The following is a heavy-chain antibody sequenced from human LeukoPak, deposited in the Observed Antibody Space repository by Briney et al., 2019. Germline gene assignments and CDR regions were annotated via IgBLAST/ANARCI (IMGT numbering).Heavy chain of an antibody. J-gene: IGHJ4*02. CDR3: ARRQDSSAWYSFDN. Sequence: SETLSLTCTVSGGSVTSSYWSWIRQPPGKGLDYIGFIYYSGSSNYNPSLESRVTMSVDTSKNQVSLKLSSVTAADTAVYYCARRQDSSAWYSFDNWGQGTLVTVAS. V-gene: IGHV4-59*08. CDR2: IYYSGSS. CDR1: GGSVTSSY. D-gene: IGHD6-19*01.